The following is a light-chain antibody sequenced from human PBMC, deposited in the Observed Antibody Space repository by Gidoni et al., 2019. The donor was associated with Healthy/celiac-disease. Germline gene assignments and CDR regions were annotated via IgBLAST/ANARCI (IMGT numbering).Light chain of an antibody. V-gene: IGKV3-15*01. CDR1: QSVSSN. J-gene: IGKJ2*01. CDR2: GAS. CDR3: QQYNNWPPYT. Sequence: EIVMTQSPATLSVSPGERATPSCRASQSVSSNLAWYQQQPGQAPRHLIYGASTRATGIPARFSGSGSGTEFTLTISSLQSEDFAVYYCQQYNNWPPYTFGQGTKLEIK.